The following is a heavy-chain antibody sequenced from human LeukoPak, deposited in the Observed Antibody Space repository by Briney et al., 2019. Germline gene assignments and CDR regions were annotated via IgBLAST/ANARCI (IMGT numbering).Heavy chain of an antibody. CDR1: SYTFTRYG. J-gene: IGHJ6*03. CDR3: ARGVRPPFRGDFGYMDV. Sequence: ASVKVSCKASSYTFTRYGISWVRQAPGQGLEWMGWISAYNGNTNYAQKLQGRVTMTTDTSTSTAYMELRSLRSDDTAVYYCARGVRPPFRGDFGYMDVWGKGTTVTVSS. CDR2: ISAYNGNT. D-gene: IGHD3-10*01. V-gene: IGHV1-18*01.